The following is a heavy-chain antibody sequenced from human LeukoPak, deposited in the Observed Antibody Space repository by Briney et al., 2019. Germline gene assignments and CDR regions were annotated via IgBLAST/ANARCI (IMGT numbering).Heavy chain of an antibody. D-gene: IGHD6-13*01. J-gene: IGHJ4*02. V-gene: IGHV1-18*01. CDR2: ISAYNGNT. CDR1: GYTFTSYV. CDR3: ARDRVHSSSPPLKY. Sequence: ASVKVSCKASGYTFTSYVISWVRQAPGQGLEWMGWISAYNGNTNYAQKLQGRVTMTTDTSTSTAYMELRSLRSDDTAVYYCARDRVHSSSPPLKYWGQGTLVTVSS.